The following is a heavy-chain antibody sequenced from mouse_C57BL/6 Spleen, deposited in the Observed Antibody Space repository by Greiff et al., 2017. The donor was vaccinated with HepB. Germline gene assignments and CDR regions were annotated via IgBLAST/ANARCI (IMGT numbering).Heavy chain of an antibody. CDR3: AREGYDYDRAMDY. D-gene: IGHD2-4*01. CDR1: GFTFSSYA. J-gene: IGHJ4*01. V-gene: IGHV5-4*01. CDR2: ISDGGSYT. Sequence: VQLKESGGGLVKPGGSLKLSCAASGFTFSSYAMSWVRQTPEKRLEWVATISDGGSYTYYPDNVKGRFTISSDNAKNNLYLQMSHLKSEDTAMYYCAREGYDYDRAMDYWGQGTSVTVSS.